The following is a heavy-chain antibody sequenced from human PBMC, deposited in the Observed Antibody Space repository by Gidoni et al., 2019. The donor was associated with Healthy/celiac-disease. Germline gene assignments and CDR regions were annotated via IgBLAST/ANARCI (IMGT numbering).Heavy chain of an antibody. CDR3: GRQIVVENATDGRYFDY. J-gene: IGHJ4*02. D-gene: IGHD2-21*01. CDR1: GFSLSTSGVG. CDR2: IYWDDDK. V-gene: IGHV2-5*02. Sequence: QITLKESGPTLVKLTQTLTLTCTFSGFSLSTSGVGVAWIRQPPGQALAWLALIYWDDDKRYSTSLKRRLTNTKEKSKKQVVLTKTKTDPVDKGTKYWGRQIVVENATDGRYFDYWGQGTLVTVSS.